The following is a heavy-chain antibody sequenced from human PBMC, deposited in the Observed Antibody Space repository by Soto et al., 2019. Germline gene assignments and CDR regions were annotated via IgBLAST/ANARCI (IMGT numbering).Heavy chain of an antibody. D-gene: IGHD5-18*01. J-gene: IGHJ6*02. CDR2: ISGSGGST. CDR3: AKERYTAMATYYYYYGMDV. Sequence: LRLSCAASGFTFSSYAMSWVRQAPGKGLEWVSAISGSGGSTYYADSVKGRFTISRDNSKNTLYLQMNSLRAEDTAVYYCAKERYTAMATYYYYYGMDVWGQGTTVTV. CDR1: GFTFSSYA. V-gene: IGHV3-23*01.